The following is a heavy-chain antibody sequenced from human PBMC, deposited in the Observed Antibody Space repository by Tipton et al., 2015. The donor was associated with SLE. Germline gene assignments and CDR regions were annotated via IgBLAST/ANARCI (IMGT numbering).Heavy chain of an antibody. J-gene: IGHJ1*01. CDR3: ARGPKQHLGSFTEYFRH. CDR2: INTNTGNP. V-gene: IGHV7-4-1*02. D-gene: IGHD6-13*01. Sequence: QLVQSGAEVKKPGSSVKVSCKASGYTFTSNFVHWVRQAPGQGLEWMGWINTNTGNPTYAQGFTGRFVFSLDTSVSTAYLQISSLKAEDTAVYYCARGPKQHLGSFTEYFRHWGQGTLVTVSS. CDR1: GYTFTSNF.